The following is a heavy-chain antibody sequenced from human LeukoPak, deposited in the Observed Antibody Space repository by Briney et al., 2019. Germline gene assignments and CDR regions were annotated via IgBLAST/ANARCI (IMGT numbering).Heavy chain of an antibody. J-gene: IGHJ4*02. Sequence: GGSLRLSCVASGFTLSSYGMHWVRQAPGKGLEWVALISYDGSQKYYADSVKGRFTVSRDNSKSLLYLQMDSLRAEDTAVYYCARAGTYYHDSNGPFDYWGQGTLVTVSS. D-gene: IGHD3-22*01. CDR2: ISYDGSQK. CDR1: GFTLSSYG. CDR3: ARAGTYYHDSNGPFDY. V-gene: IGHV3-30*03.